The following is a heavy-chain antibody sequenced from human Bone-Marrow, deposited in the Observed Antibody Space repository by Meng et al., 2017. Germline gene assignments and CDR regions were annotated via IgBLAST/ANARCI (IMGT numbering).Heavy chain of an antibody. CDR3: ARGPPDCSSTSCYALDAFDI. CDR1: GGSFSGYY. D-gene: IGHD2-2*01. CDR2: INHSGST. J-gene: IGHJ3*02. Sequence: QDPLRRWGAGLLNASGPLSLTCAVYGGSFSGYYWSWIRQPPGKGLEWIGEINHSGSTNYNPSLKSRVTISVDTSKNQFSLKLSSVTAADTAVYYCARGPPDCSSTSCYALDAFDIWGQGTMVTVSS. V-gene: IGHV4-34*01.